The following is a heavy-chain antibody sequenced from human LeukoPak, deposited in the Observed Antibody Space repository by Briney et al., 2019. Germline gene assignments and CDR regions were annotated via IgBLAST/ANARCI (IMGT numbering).Heavy chain of an antibody. CDR1: GLTFSSYA. CDR3: ARGGSGWYAFDS. J-gene: IGHJ4*02. D-gene: IGHD6-19*01. V-gene: IGHV3-66*01. CDR2: IDSGGYT. Sequence: GRSLRLSCAASGLTFSSYAMNWVRQAPGKGLEWVSLIDSGGYTYYADSVKGRFTISRDNSKNTLYLQMSSLRVEDTAVYYCARGGSGWYAFDSWGQGTLVTVSS.